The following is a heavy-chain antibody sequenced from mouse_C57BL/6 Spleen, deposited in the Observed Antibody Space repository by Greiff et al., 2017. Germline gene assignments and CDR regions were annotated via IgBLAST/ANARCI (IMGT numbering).Heavy chain of an antibody. CDR2: IDPSDSET. V-gene: IGHV1-52*01. CDR1: GYTFTSYW. D-gene: IGHD3-2*02. Sequence: QVQLPQPGAELVRPGSSVKLSCKASGYTFTSYWMHWVKQRPIQGLEWIGNIDPSDSETHYNQKFKDKATLTVDKSSSTAYMQLSSLTSEDSAVFYCSRDSSGPFAYWGQGTLVTVSA. J-gene: IGHJ3*01. CDR3: SRDSSGPFAY.